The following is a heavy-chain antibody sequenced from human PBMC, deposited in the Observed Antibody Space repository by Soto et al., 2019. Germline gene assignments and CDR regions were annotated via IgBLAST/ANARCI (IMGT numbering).Heavy chain of an antibody. J-gene: IGHJ4*02. CDR1: GITFSTSG. Sequence: GGSLRLSCAASGITFSTSGMHWVRQAPGKGLEWVAMIWSDGSSQFYADSVNGRFTISRDNSRNTVYLQMDSLGAEDTALYYCVRDKGTTSLDHWGRGTMVTVSS. CDR2: IWSDGSSQ. D-gene: IGHD1-1*01. V-gene: IGHV3-33*01. CDR3: VRDKGTTSLDH.